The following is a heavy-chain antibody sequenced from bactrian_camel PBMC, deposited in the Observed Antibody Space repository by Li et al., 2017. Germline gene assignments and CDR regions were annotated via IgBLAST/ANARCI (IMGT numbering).Heavy chain of an antibody. CDR3: AARSRGSWGEYNY. D-gene: IGHD6*01. Sequence: HVQLVESGGGLVQPGGSLRLSCAASGFAFSNYVVIWVRQAPGKGLEWVSVITTDGSNTYYADFVKGRFTISRDNAKNTAYLQMNSLKSEDTALYYCAARSRGSWGEYNYRGQGTQVTVS. CDR2: ITTDGSNT. CDR1: GFAFSNYV. J-gene: IGHJ4*01. V-gene: IGHV3S6*01.